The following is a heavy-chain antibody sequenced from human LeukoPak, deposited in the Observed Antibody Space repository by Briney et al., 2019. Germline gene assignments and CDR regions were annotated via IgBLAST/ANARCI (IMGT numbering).Heavy chain of an antibody. CDR1: GGSVSSGNYY. J-gene: IGHJ4*02. Sequence: PSQTLSLTCTVSGGSVSSGNYYWSWIRQPAGKGLEWIGRIYTSGSTNYNPSLKSRVTISRDTSKNQFSLKLNSVTAADTAVYYCAGMIGYFDYWGLGTLVTVSS. V-gene: IGHV4-61*02. D-gene: IGHD3-16*01. CDR3: AGMIGYFDY. CDR2: IYTSGST.